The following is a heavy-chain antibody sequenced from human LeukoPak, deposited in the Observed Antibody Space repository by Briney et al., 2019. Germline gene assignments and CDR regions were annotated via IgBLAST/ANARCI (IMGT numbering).Heavy chain of an antibody. CDR2: ISGSGSTV. J-gene: IGHJ4*02. CDR3: AKGFRDTAMFLDD. D-gene: IGHD5-18*01. V-gene: IGHV3-48*03. Sequence: GGSLRLSCTASGFTFSSFEMNWVRLAPGKGLEWISCISGSGSTVYYADSVKGRFTISRDNAKSSLYLQMDSLRAEDTAVYYCAKGFRDTAMFLDDWGQGTLVTVSS. CDR1: GFTFSSFE.